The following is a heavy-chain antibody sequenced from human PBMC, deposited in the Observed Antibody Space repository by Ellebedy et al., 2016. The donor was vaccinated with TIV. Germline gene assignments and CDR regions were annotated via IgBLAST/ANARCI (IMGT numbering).Heavy chain of an antibody. Sequence: MPSETLSLTCAVSGGFISNYYWTWNRRSPEPGLEWIGYIYHSGSNGSNPSLNSRFTISVYTPKNQFSLKLNSVTAADTAVYYCARGAPFPYYFDSWGQGLLVTVSS. J-gene: IGHJ4*02. V-gene: IGHV4-59*01. CDR2: IYHSGSN. CDR3: ARGAPFPYYFDS. CDR1: GGFISNYY.